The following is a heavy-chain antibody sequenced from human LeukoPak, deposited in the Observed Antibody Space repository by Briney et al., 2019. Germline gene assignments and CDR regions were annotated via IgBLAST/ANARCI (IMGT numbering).Heavy chain of an antibody. CDR1: GGSISSSTYY. D-gene: IGHD3-16*01. Sequence: SETLSLTCTVSGGSISSSTYYWGWIRQPPGKGLEWIGSIYYSGTTYYNPSLKSRVTIFVDTSQNQFSLNLNSVTAADTAVYYCARHTGLNYGMDVWGQGTTVTVSS. J-gene: IGHJ6*02. V-gene: IGHV4-39*01. CDR2: IYYSGTT. CDR3: ARHTGLNYGMDV.